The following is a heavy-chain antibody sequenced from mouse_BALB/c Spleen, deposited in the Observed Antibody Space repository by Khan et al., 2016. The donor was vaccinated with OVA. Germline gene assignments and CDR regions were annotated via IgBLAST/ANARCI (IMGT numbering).Heavy chain of an antibody. CDR1: GFTFSNYA. CDR3: ARDYWFAY. V-gene: IGHV5-6-5*01. J-gene: IGHJ3*01. CDR2: ISSGDST. Sequence: EVKLEESGGGLVKPGGSLKLSCAASGFTFSNYAMSWVRQSPEKRLEWVASISSGDSTYYLDSVKGRFTISRDNARNILYLQMSSLRSEDTAMYYCARDYWFAYGGQGTLVTVSA.